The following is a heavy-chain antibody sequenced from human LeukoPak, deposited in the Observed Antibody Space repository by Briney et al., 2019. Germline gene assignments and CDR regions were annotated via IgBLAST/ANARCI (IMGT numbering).Heavy chain of an antibody. J-gene: IGHJ4*02. CDR3: ARDLFYYDSSGYSPHPNHFDY. V-gene: IGHV1-69*04. CDR1: GGTFSSYA. D-gene: IGHD3-22*01. Sequence: ASVKVSCKASGGTFSSYAISWVRQAPGQGLEWMGRIIPILGIANYAQKFQGRVTITADKSTSTAYMELSSLRSEDTAVYYCARDLFYYDSSGYSPHPNHFDYWGQGTLVTVSS. CDR2: IIPILGIA.